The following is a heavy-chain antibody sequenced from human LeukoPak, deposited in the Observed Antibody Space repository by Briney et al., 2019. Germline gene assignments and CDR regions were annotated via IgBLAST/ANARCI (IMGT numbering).Heavy chain of an antibody. CDR2: IIPIFGTA. Sequence: SVKVSCKASGGTFSSYAISWVRQAPGQGLEWMGGIIPIFGTANYAQKFQGRVTITADESTSTAYMELSSLRSEDTAVYYCGRINRFGESEVDYWGQGTLVTVSS. D-gene: IGHD3-10*01. V-gene: IGHV1-69*13. CDR3: GRINRFGESEVDY. CDR1: GGTFSSYA. J-gene: IGHJ4*02.